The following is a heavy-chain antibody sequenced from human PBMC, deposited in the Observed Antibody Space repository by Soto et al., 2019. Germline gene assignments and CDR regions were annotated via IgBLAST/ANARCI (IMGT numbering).Heavy chain of an antibody. J-gene: IGHJ5*02. CDR2: IIPIFGTA. CDR3: AREERVGDYILDWFEP. CDR1: GWTFSSYA. D-gene: IGHD4-17*01. Sequence: WASVKVSCKASGWTFSSYAISWVRQAPGQGLEWMGGIIPIFGTANYAQKFQGRVTITADESTSTAYMELSSLRSEDTAVYYCAREERVGDYILDWFEPLGQATLHIVS. V-gene: IGHV1-69*13.